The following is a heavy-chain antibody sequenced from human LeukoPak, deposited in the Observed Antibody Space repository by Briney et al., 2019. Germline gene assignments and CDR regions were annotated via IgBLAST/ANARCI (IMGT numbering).Heavy chain of an antibody. J-gene: IGHJ5*02. V-gene: IGHV4-39*07. CDR1: GGSISSSSYY. D-gene: IGHD3-3*01. Sequence: TLSLTCTVSGGSISSSSYYWGWIRQPPGKGLEWIGSIYYSGSTYYNPSLKSRITISVDTSKNQFSLKLSSVTAADTAVYYCARDYDFWSGYRGFDLWGQGTLVTVSS. CDR2: IYYSGST. CDR3: ARDYDFWSGYRGFDL.